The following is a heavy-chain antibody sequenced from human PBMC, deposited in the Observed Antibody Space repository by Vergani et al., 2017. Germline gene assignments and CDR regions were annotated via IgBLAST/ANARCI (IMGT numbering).Heavy chain of an antibody. CDR1: GFSFSSHA. V-gene: IGHV3-30*18. CDR2: ISNDGSKK. CDR3: AKAGSVTSGSLQYNFYMDV. Sequence: QVQLAESGGGRVQPGRSLRLSCAASGFSFSSHAIHWVRQAPGKGLAWVAVISNDGSKKYYADSVKGRFTISRDNSKNTLDLQMNILRTQDTAVYYCAKAGSVTSGSLQYNFYMDVWGKGTTVTVS. J-gene: IGHJ6*03. D-gene: IGHD3-10*01.